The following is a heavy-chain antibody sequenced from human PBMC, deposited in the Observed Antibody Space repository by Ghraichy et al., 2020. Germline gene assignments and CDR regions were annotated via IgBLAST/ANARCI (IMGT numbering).Heavy chain of an antibody. J-gene: IGHJ4*02. CDR2: INSDGSST. V-gene: IGHV3-74*01. CDR1: GFTFSSYC. CDR3: ARRYYYDSSGYYHELDY. Sequence: GGSLRLSCVASGFTFSSYCMHWVRQAPGKGLVWVSRINSDGSSTSYADSVKGRFTISRDNAKNTLYLQMNSLRAEDTAVYYCARRYYYDSSGYYHELDYWGQGTLVTVSS. D-gene: IGHD3-22*01.